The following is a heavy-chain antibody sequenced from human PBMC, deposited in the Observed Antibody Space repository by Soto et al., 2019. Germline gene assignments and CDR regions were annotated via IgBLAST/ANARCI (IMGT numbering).Heavy chain of an antibody. D-gene: IGHD3-3*01. V-gene: IGHV3-23*01. CDR2: ISGSGGST. CDR3: ATRITIFGVVTSTFDY. J-gene: IGHJ4*02. CDR1: GFTFSSYA. Sequence: PGGSLRLSCAASGFTFSSYAMSWVRQAPGKGLEWVSAISGSGGSTYYADSVKGRFTISRDNSKNTLYLQMNSLRAEDTAVYYCATRITIFGVVTSTFDYWGQGTLVTVSS.